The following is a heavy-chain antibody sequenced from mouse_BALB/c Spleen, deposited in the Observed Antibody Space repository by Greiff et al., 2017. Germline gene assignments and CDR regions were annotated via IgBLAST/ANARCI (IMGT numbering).Heavy chain of an antibody. CDR1: GFTFSSYA. Sequence: EVKLMESGGGLVKPGGSLKLSCAASGFTFSSYAMSWVRQTPEKRLEWVASISSGGSTYYPDSVKGRFTISRDNARNILYLQMSSLRSEDTAMYYCARGNFITTVVRWYFDVWGAGTTVTVSS. J-gene: IGHJ1*01. D-gene: IGHD1-1*01. V-gene: IGHV5-6-5*01. CDR2: ISSGGST. CDR3: ARGNFITTVVRWYFDV.